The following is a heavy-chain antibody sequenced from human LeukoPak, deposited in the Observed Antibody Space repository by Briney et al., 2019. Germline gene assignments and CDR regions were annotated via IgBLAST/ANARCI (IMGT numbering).Heavy chain of an antibody. CDR3: ARGIGPHYYYMDV. CDR2: ISGSGGST. D-gene: IGHD3/OR15-3a*01. Sequence: GGSLRLSCAASGFTFSSYAMSWVRQAPGKGLEWVSAISGSGGSTYYADSVKGRFTISRDNSKNTLYLQMNSLRAEDTAVYYCARGIGPHYYYMDVWGKGTTVTVSS. CDR1: GFTFSSYA. V-gene: IGHV3-23*01. J-gene: IGHJ6*03.